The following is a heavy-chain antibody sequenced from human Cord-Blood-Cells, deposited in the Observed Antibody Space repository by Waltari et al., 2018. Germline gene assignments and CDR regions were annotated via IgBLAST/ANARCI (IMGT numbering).Heavy chain of an antibody. Sequence: QVQLVQSGAEVKKPGAPVKVSCKASGYTFTGYYMHWVRQAPGQGLEWMGWINPNSGGTNYAQKFQGRVTMTRDTSISTAYMELSRLRSDDTAVYYCARVRGVVAQLGISPWYFDLWGRGTLVTVSS. CDR2: INPNSGGT. CDR3: ARVRGVVAQLGISPWYFDL. V-gene: IGHV1-2*02. D-gene: IGHD7-27*01. CDR1: GYTFTGYY. J-gene: IGHJ2*01.